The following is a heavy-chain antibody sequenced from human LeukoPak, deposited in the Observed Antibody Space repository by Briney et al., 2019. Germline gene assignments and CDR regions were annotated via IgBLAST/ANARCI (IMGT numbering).Heavy chain of an antibody. CDR1: GLTFDDYA. CDR3: AKARWEPNFDY. Sequence: PGGSLRLSCAASGLTFDDYAMHWVRHGPGKSLEWVSLINENGDIAYYGDSVRGRFTVSRDNAKNSLYLQMNSLTTEDTALYYCAKARWEPNFDYWGQGTLVTVSS. CDR2: INENGDIA. V-gene: IGHV3-43*02. D-gene: IGHD1-26*01. J-gene: IGHJ4*02.